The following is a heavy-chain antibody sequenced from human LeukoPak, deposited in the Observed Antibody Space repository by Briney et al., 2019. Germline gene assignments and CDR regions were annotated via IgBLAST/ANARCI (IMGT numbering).Heavy chain of an antibody. V-gene: IGHV4-39*07. J-gene: IGHJ5*02. CDR1: GGSISSSSYY. Sequence: SETLSLTCTVSGGSISSSSYYWGWIRQPPGKGLEWIGSIYYSGSTYYNPSLKSRVTISVDTSKNQFSLKLSSVTAADTAVYYCYGRYCTNGVCYNEGWFDPWGQGTLVTVSS. D-gene: IGHD2-8*01. CDR3: YGRYCTNGVCYNEGWFDP. CDR2: IYYSGST.